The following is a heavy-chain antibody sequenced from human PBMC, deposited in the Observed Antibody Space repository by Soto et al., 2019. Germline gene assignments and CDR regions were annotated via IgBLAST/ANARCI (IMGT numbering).Heavy chain of an antibody. CDR3: ARDRISGITGTGAQENWFDP. CDR1: GGTFSSYT. V-gene: IGHV1-69*04. J-gene: IGHJ5*02. D-gene: IGHD1-20*01. Sequence: GASVKVSCKASGGTFSSYTISWVRQAPGQGLEWMGRIIPILGIANYAQKCQGRVTITADKSTSTAYMELSSLRSEDTAVYYCARDRISGITGTGAQENWFDPWGQGTLLTVSS. CDR2: IIPILGIA.